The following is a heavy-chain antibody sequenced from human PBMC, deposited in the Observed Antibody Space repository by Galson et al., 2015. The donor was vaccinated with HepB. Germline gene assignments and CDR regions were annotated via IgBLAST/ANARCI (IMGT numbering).Heavy chain of an antibody. J-gene: IGHJ4*02. V-gene: IGHV3-23*01. D-gene: IGHD1-1*01. Sequence: SLRLSCAGSGFTFSRTGMTWVRQAPGKGLECVSAISMSGSGRDYVDSVRGRFTISRDNSNNMLYLQMNDLRAEDTAVYYCAKGTTSSDYRGQGTLVTVS. CDR1: GFTFSRTG. CDR3: AKGTTSSDY. CDR2: ISMSGSGR.